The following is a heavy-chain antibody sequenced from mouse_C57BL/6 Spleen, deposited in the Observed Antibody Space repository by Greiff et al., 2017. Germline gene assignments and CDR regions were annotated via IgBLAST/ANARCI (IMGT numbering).Heavy chain of an antibody. Sequence: EVMLVESGGGLVQPGGSLSLSCAASGFTFTDYYMSWVRQPPGKALEWLGFIRNKANGYTTEYSASVKGRFTISRDNSQSILYLQMNALRAEDSATYYCARYHYDYGRYFDVWGTGTTVTVSS. CDR2: IRNKANGYTT. J-gene: IGHJ1*03. CDR1: GFTFTDYY. D-gene: IGHD2-4*01. CDR3: ARYHYDYGRYFDV. V-gene: IGHV7-3*01.